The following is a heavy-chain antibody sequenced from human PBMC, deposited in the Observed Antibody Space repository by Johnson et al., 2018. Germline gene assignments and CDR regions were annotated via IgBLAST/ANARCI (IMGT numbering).Heavy chain of an antibody. D-gene: IGHD6-19*01. CDR1: GFTFSSYA. V-gene: IGHV3-23*04. CDR2: ISSSGGST. Sequence: VQLVQSGGGLVQPGGSLRLSCAASGFTFSSYAMNWVRQAPGKGLEWVSAISSSGGSTYYADSVKGRFTIPRDNSKNTLDLQMNSLRAEDTALYYCTKAPIAVADHSSDGMDVVAQGTTVTGSS. J-gene: IGHJ6*02. CDR3: TKAPIAVADHSSDGMDV.